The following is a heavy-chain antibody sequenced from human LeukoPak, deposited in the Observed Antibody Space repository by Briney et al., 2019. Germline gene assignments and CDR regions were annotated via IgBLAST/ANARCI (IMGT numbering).Heavy chain of an antibody. CDR3: ARIATMVRGVIIALDY. D-gene: IGHD3-10*01. CDR2: IYPGDSDT. Sequence: GESLKISCKGSGYSFTSYWIGWVRQMPGKGLEWMGIIYPGDSDTRYSPSFQGQVTISADKSISTAYLQWCSLKASDTAMYYCARIATMVRGVIIALDYWGQGTLVTVSS. J-gene: IGHJ4*02. CDR1: GYSFTSYW. V-gene: IGHV5-51*01.